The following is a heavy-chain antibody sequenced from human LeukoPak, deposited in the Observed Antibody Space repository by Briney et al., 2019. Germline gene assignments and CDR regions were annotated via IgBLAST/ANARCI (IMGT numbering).Heavy chain of an antibody. Sequence: SGGSLRLSCAASGFTFSNYAMHWVRQAPGKGLEWVAVISYDGVNKYYANSVKGRFTISRDDSKNTLYLQMNSLRAEDTAVYYCARAGDYYDSSGYWGNACDIWGQGTKVTVSS. CDR1: GFTFSNYA. D-gene: IGHD3-22*01. V-gene: IGHV3-30-3*01. J-gene: IGHJ3*02. CDR3: ARAGDYYDSSGYWGNACDI. CDR2: ISYDGVNK.